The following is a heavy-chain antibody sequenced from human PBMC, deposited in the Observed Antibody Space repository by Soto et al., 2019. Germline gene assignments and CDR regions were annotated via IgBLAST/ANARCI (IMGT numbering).Heavy chain of an antibody. CDR3: ARNGYSGYDFDY. V-gene: IGHV4-34*01. D-gene: IGHD5-12*01. CDR2: INHSGST. J-gene: IGHJ4*02. CDR1: GGSFSGYY. Sequence: SETLSLTCAVYGGSFSGYYWSWIRQPPGKGLEGIGEINHSGSTNYNPSLKSRVTISVDTSKNQFSLKLSSVTAADTAVYYCARNGYSGYDFDYWGQGTLVTVSS.